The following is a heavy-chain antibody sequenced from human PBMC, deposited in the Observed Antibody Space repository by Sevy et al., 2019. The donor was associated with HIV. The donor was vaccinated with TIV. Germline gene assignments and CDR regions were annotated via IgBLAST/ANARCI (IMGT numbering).Heavy chain of an antibody. CDR2: INSDGSNT. J-gene: IGHJ3*02. V-gene: IGHV3-74*01. CDR3: GREMISMVPGVPDAFDI. Sequence: GGSLRLSCAASGFTFSTYWMHWVRQAPGKGLVWVSRINSDGSNTNYADSVKGRFTTSRDNAKNTLYLQMNSLRADDTALYYCGREMISMVPGVPDAFDIWGQRTMVTVSS. CDR1: GFTFSTYW. D-gene: IGHD3-10*01.